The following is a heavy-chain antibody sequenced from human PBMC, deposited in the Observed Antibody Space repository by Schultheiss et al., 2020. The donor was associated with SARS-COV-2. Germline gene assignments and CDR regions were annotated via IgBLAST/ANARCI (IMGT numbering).Heavy chain of an antibody. Sequence: GGSLRLSCAASGFTFSSYAMSWVRQAPGKGLEWVSSISSSSSYTNYADSVKGRFTISRDDAKNSLYLQMNSLRVEDTAVYYCASTGRDYGDAFDIWGQGTTVTVSS. CDR2: ISSSSSYT. J-gene: IGHJ3*02. CDR3: ASTGRDYGDAFDI. D-gene: IGHD4-17*01. CDR1: GFTFSSYA. V-gene: IGHV3-21*01.